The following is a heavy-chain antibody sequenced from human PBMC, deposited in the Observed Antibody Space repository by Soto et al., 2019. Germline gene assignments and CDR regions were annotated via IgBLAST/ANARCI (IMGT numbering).Heavy chain of an antibody. CDR1: GFTFSSYA. CDR2: ITGSGAGP. V-gene: IGHV3-23*01. CDR3: AKAYSNSWPNDWFDP. Sequence: EVQLLESGGGWLQPGGSLRLSCAASGFTFSSYAMNWVRQAPGKGLEWVPGITGSGAGPYYSDSVKGRFTISRDNSKNTLYLQMNSLRAEDTAVYYCAKAYSNSWPNDWFDPWGQGTQVTVSS. D-gene: IGHD6-13*01. J-gene: IGHJ5*02.